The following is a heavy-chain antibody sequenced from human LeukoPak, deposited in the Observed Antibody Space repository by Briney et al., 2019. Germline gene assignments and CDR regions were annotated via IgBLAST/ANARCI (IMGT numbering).Heavy chain of an antibody. V-gene: IGHV3-15*07. CDR2: IKSKIDGGTT. CDR1: GFTFRNAW. J-gene: IGHJ3*02. D-gene: IGHD3-10*01. Sequence: PGGSLRLSCAASGFTFRNAWMDWVRQAPGKGLEWVGRIKSKIDGGTTDYAAPVKGRFTISRDDPKKTLYLQMNSLKTEDTAVYYCTTTYYYGSGSPFDAFDIWGQGTMVTVSS. CDR3: TTTYYYGSGSPFDAFDI.